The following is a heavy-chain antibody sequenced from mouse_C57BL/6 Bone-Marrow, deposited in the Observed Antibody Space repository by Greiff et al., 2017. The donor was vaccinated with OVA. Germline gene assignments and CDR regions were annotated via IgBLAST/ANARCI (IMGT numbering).Heavy chain of an antibody. Sequence: EVKLVESGGGLVKPGGSLKLSCAASGFTFSSYAMSWVRQTPEKRLEWVATISAGGSYTYYPDNVKGRFTISRDNAKNNLYLQRSHLKSEDTAMYYCAREGGLRAWFAYWGQGTLVTVSA. D-gene: IGHD2-4*01. CDR3: AREGGLRAWFAY. V-gene: IGHV5-4*01. J-gene: IGHJ3*01. CDR1: GFTFSSYA. CDR2: ISAGGSYT.